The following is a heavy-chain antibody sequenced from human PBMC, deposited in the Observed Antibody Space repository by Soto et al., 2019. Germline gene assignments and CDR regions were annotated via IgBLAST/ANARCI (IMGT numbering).Heavy chain of an antibody. CDR3: AREAAGTPFLIDY. D-gene: IGHD6-19*01. J-gene: IGHJ4*02. V-gene: IGHV3-13*01. CDR2: IVTGHDT. CDR1: GFNFSSYD. Sequence: EVQLVESGGGLVQPGGSLRLSCAASGFNFSSYDMHWVRQVPGKGLEWVSAIVTGHDTYYPGSVKGRFTLSRENAKNSLYLQMNSLRAGDTAVYYCAREAAGTPFLIDYWGQGTLVAVSS.